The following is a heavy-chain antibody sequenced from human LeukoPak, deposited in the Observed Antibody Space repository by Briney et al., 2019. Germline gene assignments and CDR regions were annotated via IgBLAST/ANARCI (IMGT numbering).Heavy chain of an antibody. CDR3: AREGYSSGWYWFDP. Sequence: ASVKVSCKASGYTYTSYGISWVRQAPGQGLEWMGWISAYNGNTNYAQKLQGRVTMTTDTSTSTAYMELRSLRSDDTAVYYCAREGYSSGWYWFDPWGQGTLVTVSS. CDR2: ISAYNGNT. V-gene: IGHV1-18*01. D-gene: IGHD6-19*01. CDR1: GYTYTSYG. J-gene: IGHJ5*02.